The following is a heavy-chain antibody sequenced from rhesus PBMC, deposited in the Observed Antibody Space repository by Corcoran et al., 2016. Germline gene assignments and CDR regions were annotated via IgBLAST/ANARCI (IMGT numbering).Heavy chain of an antibody. V-gene: IGHV4-93*01. Sequence: QVQLQESGPAVVKPSETLSLTCAVSGGSISSSNWWSWIRQSPGKGLEWIGGIYGSGGSTEYNPSLKSRGTISKDTSKNQFSLKLSSVTAADTAVYYCARRYSSGWYYYFDYWGPGVLVTVSS. CDR2: IYGSGGST. D-gene: IGHD6-31*01. J-gene: IGHJ4*01. CDR3: ARRYSSGWYYYFDY. CDR1: GGSISSSNW.